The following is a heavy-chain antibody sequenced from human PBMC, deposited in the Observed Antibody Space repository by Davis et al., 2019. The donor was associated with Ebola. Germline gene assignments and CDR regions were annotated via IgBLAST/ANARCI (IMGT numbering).Heavy chain of an antibody. CDR3: AKDLGEPRDS. Sequence: PGGSLRLSCAASGFAFSSYAMGWVRQAPGKGLEWVSAISNSGDRPYYADSVKGRFTISRDNSKNVLYLQMNSLRAEDTAVYYCAKDLGEPRDSWGQGTLVTVSS. J-gene: IGHJ4*02. V-gene: IGHV3-23*01. CDR1: GFAFSSYA. CDR2: ISNSGDRP. D-gene: IGHD2-21*01.